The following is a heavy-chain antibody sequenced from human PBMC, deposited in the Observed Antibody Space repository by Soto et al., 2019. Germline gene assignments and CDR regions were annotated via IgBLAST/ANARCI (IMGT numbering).Heavy chain of an antibody. J-gene: IGHJ4*02. D-gene: IGHD3-22*01. CDR1: GFTFNSYV. CDR3: ARGRYLDSSDYWVANLPFDH. V-gene: IGHV3-23*01. Sequence: GSLRLSCAASGFTFNSYVMAWVRQAPGEGLEWVSSISRSGRGSAYYADSVKGRFTISRDNSENTLFLQMNNLRDEDTALYYCARGRYLDSSDYWVANLPFDHWGLGTLVTVSS. CDR2: ISRSGRGSA.